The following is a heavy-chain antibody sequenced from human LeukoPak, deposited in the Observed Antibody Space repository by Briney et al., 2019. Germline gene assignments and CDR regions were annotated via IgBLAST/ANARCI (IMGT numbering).Heavy chain of an antibody. D-gene: IGHD3-3*01. CDR3: ARDSDFWSGYYPSFDY. V-gene: IGHV3-66*02. CDR2: IYSGGST. J-gene: IGHJ4*02. Sequence: PGGSLRLSCAACGFTVSSNYMSWVRQAPGKGLEWVSVIYSGGSTYYADSVKGRFTISRDNSKNTLYLQMNSLRAEDTAVYYCARDSDFWSGYYPSFDYWGQGTLVTVSS. CDR1: GFTVSSNY.